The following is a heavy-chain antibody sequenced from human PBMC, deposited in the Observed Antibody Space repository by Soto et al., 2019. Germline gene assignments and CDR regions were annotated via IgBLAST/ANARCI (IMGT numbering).Heavy chain of an antibody. J-gene: IGHJ3*02. Sequence: LSLTCTVSGGSISSSSYYWGWIRQPPGKGLEWIGEINHSGSTNYNPSLKSRVTISVDTSKNQLSLKLSSVTAADTAVYYCARGIAVAVAFDIWGQWTMVTVSS. CDR3: ARGIAVAVAFDI. CDR2: INHSGST. D-gene: IGHD6-19*01. V-gene: IGHV4-39*07. CDR1: GGSISSSSYY.